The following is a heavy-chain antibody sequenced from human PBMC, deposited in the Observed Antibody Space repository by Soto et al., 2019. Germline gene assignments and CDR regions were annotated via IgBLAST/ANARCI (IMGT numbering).Heavy chain of an antibody. Sequence: PWGSLRLSCASSGFTFSSYTMNWVGQAPGKVLEWVPYITRSSRYIYYADSVNGRFTTSRDNAQKSLYLQLNSLRVEDTALYYCARDEGHCSSTRCAYDCWGQGTKVTVSS. CDR1: GFTFSSYT. CDR2: ITRSSRYI. J-gene: IGHJ4*02. CDR3: ARDEGHCSSTRCAYDC. V-gene: IGHV3-21*01. D-gene: IGHD2-2*01.